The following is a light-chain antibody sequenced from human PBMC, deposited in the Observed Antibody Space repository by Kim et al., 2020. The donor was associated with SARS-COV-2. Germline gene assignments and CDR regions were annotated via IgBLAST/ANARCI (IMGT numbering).Light chain of an antibody. J-gene: IGLJ3*02. CDR2: GKN. Sequence: LGQTVSITCQGDSLRDYYASWYQQKSRQAPVLVIYGKNNRPSGIPDRFSGSSSGNTASLTLTGAQAEDEADYYCNSRDSSGNQWVFGGGTQLTVL. CDR1: SLRDYY. V-gene: IGLV3-19*01. CDR3: NSRDSSGNQWV.